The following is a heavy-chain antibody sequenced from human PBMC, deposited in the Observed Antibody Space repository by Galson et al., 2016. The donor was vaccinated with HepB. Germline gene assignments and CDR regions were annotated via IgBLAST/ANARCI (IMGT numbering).Heavy chain of an antibody. CDR2: ISYDGNNE. V-gene: IGHV3-30*03. J-gene: IGHJ3*02. CDR1: GFTFSSYA. Sequence: SLRLSCAASGFTFSSYAMHWVRQAPGKGLEWVAVISYDGNNEYYGDSVKGRFTISRDGSTNTLYLQMNSLRAEDTAVNYCARDKVTGTTVGALDIWGQGTMVTVSA. CDR3: ARDKVTGTTVGALDI. D-gene: IGHD1-7*01.